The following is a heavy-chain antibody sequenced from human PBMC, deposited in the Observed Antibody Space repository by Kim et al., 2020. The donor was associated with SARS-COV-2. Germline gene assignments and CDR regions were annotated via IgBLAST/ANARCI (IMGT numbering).Heavy chain of an antibody. CDR2: IYYSGST. Sequence: LSLTCTVSGGSISSGGYYWSWIRQHPGKGLEWIGYIYYSGSTYYNPSLKSRVTISVDTSKNQFSLKLSSVTAADTAVYYCARARITMIVVVDAFDIWGQGTMVTVSS. D-gene: IGHD3-22*01. CDR1: GGSISSGGYY. J-gene: IGHJ3*02. V-gene: IGHV4-31*03. CDR3: ARARITMIVVVDAFDI.